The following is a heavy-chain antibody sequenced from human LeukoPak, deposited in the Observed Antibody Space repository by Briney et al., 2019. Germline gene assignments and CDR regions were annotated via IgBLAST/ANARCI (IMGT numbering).Heavy chain of an antibody. D-gene: IGHD3-22*01. CDR2: INSDGRST. V-gene: IGHV3-74*01. Sequence: LAGGSLRLSCAASGFTFSNYWMHWVRHAPGKGLVWVSRINSDGRSTSYADSVKGRFTISRDDAKNTLYLQMNSLRAEDTAVYYCVRGYYDRSGYYIFDYWGQGTLVTVSS. CDR3: VRGYYDRSGYYIFDY. J-gene: IGHJ4*02. CDR1: GFTFSNYW.